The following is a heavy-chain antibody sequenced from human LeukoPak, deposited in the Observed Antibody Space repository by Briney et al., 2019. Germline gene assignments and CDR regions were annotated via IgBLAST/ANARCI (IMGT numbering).Heavy chain of an antibody. J-gene: IGHJ4*02. Sequence: GGSLRLSCAAPGFTSSSYWMSWVRQAPGKGLEWVAAIYNSGSTYYADSVKGRFTISRDNSKNTMYLQMNSLKGEDTAVYYCARRSNPPGRIDHWGQGTLVTVSS. CDR2: IYNSGST. V-gene: IGHV3-66*04. CDR3: ARRSNPPGRIDH. CDR1: GFTSSSYW. D-gene: IGHD1-14*01.